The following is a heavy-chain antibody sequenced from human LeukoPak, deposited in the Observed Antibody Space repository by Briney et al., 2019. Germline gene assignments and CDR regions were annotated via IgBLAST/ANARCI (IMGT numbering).Heavy chain of an antibody. CDR1: GYTFTSYG. D-gene: IGHD4-17*01. Sequence: ASVKVSCKASGYTFTSYGISWVRQAPGQGLEWMGGIIPIFGTANYAQKFQGRVTITADKSTSTAYMELSSLRSEDTAAYYCARVGGDYGDYYYYYMDVWGKGTTVTVSS. V-gene: IGHV1-69*06. CDR3: ARVGGDYGDYYYYYMDV. J-gene: IGHJ6*03. CDR2: IIPIFGTA.